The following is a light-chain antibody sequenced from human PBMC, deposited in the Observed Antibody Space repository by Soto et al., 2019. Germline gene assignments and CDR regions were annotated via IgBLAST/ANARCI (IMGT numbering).Light chain of an antibody. J-gene: IGKJ1*01. Sequence: EIVLTQSPATLSLSPGETATLSCRASQSVRNYLAWYQQKPGQAPRLLIYDASNRATGTPARFSGTGSETDFTLSISSLQPDDFATYYCQQYNIYPWTFGQGTKVDIK. CDR1: QSVRNY. CDR3: QQYNIYPWT. CDR2: DAS. V-gene: IGKV3-11*01.